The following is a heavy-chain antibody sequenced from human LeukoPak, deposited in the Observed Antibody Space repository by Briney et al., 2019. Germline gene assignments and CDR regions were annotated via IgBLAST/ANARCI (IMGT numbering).Heavy chain of an antibody. J-gene: IGHJ4*02. CDR3: ARGRYDILTGYSFDY. CDR2: ISAYNGNT. V-gene: IGHV1-18*01. Sequence: ASVKVSCKASGYTFTSYGISWVRQAPGQGLEWMGWISAYNGNTNYAQKLQGRVTMTTDTSTSTAYMELRSLRSDDTAVYYCARGRYDILTGYSFDYWGQGTLVTVSS. CDR1: GYTFTSYG. D-gene: IGHD3-9*01.